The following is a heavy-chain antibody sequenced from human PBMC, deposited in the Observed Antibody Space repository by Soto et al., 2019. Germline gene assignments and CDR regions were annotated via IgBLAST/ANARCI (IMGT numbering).Heavy chain of an antibody. D-gene: IGHD3-10*01. CDR1: GGSMNRHDYD. CDR2: IHNSGST. V-gene: IGHV4-30-4*01. CDR3: ARREVRGAFDI. J-gene: IGHJ3*02. Sequence: HEQLQESGPGLVKPSQTLSLTCTVSGGSMNRHDYDWSWIRQPPGKGLEWIGYIHNSGSTYYNPSLKSRLTISSDTSKNQFSLRLNSVTAADTALYDCARREVRGAFDIWGQGNMVTVSS.